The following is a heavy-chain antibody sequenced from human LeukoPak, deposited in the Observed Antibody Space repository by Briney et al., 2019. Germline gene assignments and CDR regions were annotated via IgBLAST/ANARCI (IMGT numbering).Heavy chain of an antibody. D-gene: IGHD5-18*01. CDR1: GFSFSSYW. CDR3: AREGYISGYGVIDY. V-gene: IGHV3-7*01. CDR2: IKRDGSEK. J-gene: IGHJ4*02. Sequence: GGSLRLSCAASGFSFSSYWMGRVRQAPGKGLEWVANIKRDGSEKYYVDSVKGRFTISRDNAKNSLYLQMNSLRIEDTAVYYCAREGYISGYGVIDYWGQGTLVTVS.